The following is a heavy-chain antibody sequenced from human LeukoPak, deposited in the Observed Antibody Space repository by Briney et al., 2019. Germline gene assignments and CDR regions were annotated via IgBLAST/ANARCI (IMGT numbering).Heavy chain of an antibody. Sequence: GGSLRLSCAASGFTFSSYSMNWVRQAPGKGLEWVSGISWNSGSIGYADSVKGRFTISRDNAKNSLYLQMNSLRAEDTAVYYCAALDTAMVTSGGYWGQGTLVTVSS. D-gene: IGHD5-18*01. CDR2: ISWNSGSI. J-gene: IGHJ4*02. V-gene: IGHV3-48*04. CDR1: GFTFSSYS. CDR3: AALDTAMVTSGGY.